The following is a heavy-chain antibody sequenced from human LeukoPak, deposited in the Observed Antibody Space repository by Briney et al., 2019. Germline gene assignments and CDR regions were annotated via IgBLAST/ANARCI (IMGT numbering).Heavy chain of an antibody. CDR2: IYYSGST. CDR3: ARGGSIYYYYGTDV. Sequence: PSETLSLTCTVSGGSISSGGYYWSWIRQHPGKGLEWIGYIYYSGSTYYNPSLKSRVTISVDTSKNQFSLKLSSVTAADTAVYYCARGGSIYYYYGTDVWGQGTTVTVPS. V-gene: IGHV4-31*03. J-gene: IGHJ6*02. D-gene: IGHD2/OR15-2a*01. CDR1: GGSISSGGYY.